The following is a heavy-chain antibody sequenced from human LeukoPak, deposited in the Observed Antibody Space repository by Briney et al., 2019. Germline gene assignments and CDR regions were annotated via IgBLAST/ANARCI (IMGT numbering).Heavy chain of an antibody. CDR1: GYTFTGYY. Sequence: ASVKVSCKASGYTFTGYYMHWVRQAPGQGLEWMGWINPSGGSTNCAQKFQGRVTMTRDTSTSTVYMELSSLRSEDTAVYYCARLGYCGSTTCQWGQGTVVTVSS. D-gene: IGHD2-2*01. CDR2: INPSGGST. V-gene: IGHV1-46*01. J-gene: IGHJ4*02. CDR3: ARLGYCGSTTCQ.